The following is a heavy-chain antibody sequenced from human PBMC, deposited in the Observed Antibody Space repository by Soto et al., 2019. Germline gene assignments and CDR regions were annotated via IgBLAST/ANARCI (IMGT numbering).Heavy chain of an antibody. V-gene: IGHV4-59*01. CDR2: IYYSGST. CDR1: GGSISSYY. Sequence: ASETLSLTCTVSGGSISSYYWSWIRQPPGKGLEWIGYIYYSGSTNYNPSLKSRVTISVDTSKNQFSLKLSSVTAADTAVYYCARVALGRSARGNIVATGNWYFDLWGRGTLVTVSS. J-gene: IGHJ2*01. CDR3: ARVALGRSARGNIVATGNWYFDL. D-gene: IGHD5-12*01.